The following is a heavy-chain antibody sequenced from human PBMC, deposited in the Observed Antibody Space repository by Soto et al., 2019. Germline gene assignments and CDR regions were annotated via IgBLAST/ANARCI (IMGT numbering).Heavy chain of an antibody. D-gene: IGHD4-17*01. Sequence: EVQMVESGGGFVQPGGSLRLSCTASGFTFSKFWMHWVRQVPGKGLVWVSRINPESTTINYAAAVEGRFTISRDNAQNTLYLQMSSLIVEDSAVYYCTRDTFGDEDYWGQGIPVTVSS. CDR2: INPESTTI. V-gene: IGHV3-74*01. CDR1: GFTFSKFW. CDR3: TRDTFGDEDY. J-gene: IGHJ4*02.